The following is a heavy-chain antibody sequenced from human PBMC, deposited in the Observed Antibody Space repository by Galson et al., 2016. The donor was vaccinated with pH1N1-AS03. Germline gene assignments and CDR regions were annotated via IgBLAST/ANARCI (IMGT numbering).Heavy chain of an antibody. CDR3: ARDPRGPCSSATCATTYYFDKDV. CDR1: GYIFTGFY. J-gene: IGHJ6*02. Sequence: SVKVSCKASGYIFTGFYVHWVRQAPGQGLEWMGWINTDSGVTNYAQKFEAWVTMTRDTSVNTAYMELYGLKSDDTAVYYCARDPRGPCSSATCATTYYFDKDVWGQGTTVFVSS. CDR2: INTDSGVT. V-gene: IGHV1-2*04. D-gene: IGHD1-26*01.